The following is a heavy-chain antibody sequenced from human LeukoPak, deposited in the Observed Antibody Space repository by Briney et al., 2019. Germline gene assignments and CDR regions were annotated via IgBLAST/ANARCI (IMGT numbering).Heavy chain of an antibody. V-gene: IGHV1-18*04. CDR2: ISAYNGNT. Sequence: ASVKVSCKASGYTFTDYYMHWVRQAPGQGLEWMGWISAYNGNTNYSQKLQGRVTMTTDTSTSTAYLELRSLRSDDTAVYYCARERGVEGLDYWGQGTLVTVSS. D-gene: IGHD2-15*01. J-gene: IGHJ4*02. CDR3: ARERGVEGLDY. CDR1: GYTFTDYY.